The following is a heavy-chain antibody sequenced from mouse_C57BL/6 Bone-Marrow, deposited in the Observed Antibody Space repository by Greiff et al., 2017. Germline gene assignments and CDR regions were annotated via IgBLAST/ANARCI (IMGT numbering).Heavy chain of an antibody. Sequence: EVQLQESGGGLVQPGGSMKLSCAASGFTFSDAWMDWVRQSPEKGLEWVAEIRNKANNHATYYAESVKGRFTISGDDSKSRVYLQMNSLRAEDTGIYYCTRFTTVVHWYFDVWGTGTTVTVSS. J-gene: IGHJ1*03. D-gene: IGHD1-1*01. V-gene: IGHV6-6*01. CDR2: IRNKANNHAT. CDR1: GFTFSDAW. CDR3: TRFTTVVHWYFDV.